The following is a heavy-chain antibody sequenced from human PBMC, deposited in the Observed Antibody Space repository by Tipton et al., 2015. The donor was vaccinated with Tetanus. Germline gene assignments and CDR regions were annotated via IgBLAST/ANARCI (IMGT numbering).Heavy chain of an antibody. CDR1: GFSFDEHA. J-gene: IGHJ4*02. V-gene: IGHV3-9*01. CDR2: ITWNSDIT. Sequence: SLRLSCAASGFSFDEHAMHWVRQAPGKGLEWVSAITWNSDITGYADSVKGRFTISRDNAQNSLYLQMDSLRIEDTGVYYCVMDLAGATTLWGQGTRVTISS. CDR3: VMDLAGATTL. D-gene: IGHD1/OR15-1a*01.